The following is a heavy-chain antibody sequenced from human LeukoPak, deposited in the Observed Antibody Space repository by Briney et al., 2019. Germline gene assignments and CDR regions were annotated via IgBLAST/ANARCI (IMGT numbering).Heavy chain of an antibody. CDR1: GGSISSYY. Sequence: SEALSLTCTVSGGSISSYYWSWIRQPPGKGLEWIGYIYYSGSTNYNPSLKSRVTISVDTSKNQFSLKLSSVTAADTAVYYCASAVNWGYFDYWGRGALVTVSS. CDR3: ASAVNWGYFDY. J-gene: IGHJ4*02. V-gene: IGHV4-59*01. CDR2: IYYSGST. D-gene: IGHD3-16*01.